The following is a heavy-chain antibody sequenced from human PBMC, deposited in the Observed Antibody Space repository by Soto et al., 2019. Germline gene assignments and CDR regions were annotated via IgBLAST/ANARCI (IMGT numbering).Heavy chain of an antibody. Sequence: SETLSLTCTVSGGSISSSSYYWGWIRQPPGKGLEWIGSIYYSGSTYYNPSLKSRVTISVDTSKNQFSLKLSSVTAADTAVYYCARLYGSGSYFDTWGPGTLVTVSS. V-gene: IGHV4-39*01. CDR1: GGSISSSSYY. CDR2: IYYSGST. D-gene: IGHD3-10*01. J-gene: IGHJ4*02. CDR3: ARLYGSGSYFDT.